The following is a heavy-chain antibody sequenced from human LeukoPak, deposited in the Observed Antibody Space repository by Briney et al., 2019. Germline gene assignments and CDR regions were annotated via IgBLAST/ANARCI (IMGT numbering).Heavy chain of an antibody. CDR1: GYTFTSYP. D-gene: IGHD2-21*02. V-gene: IGHV1-18*01. CDR3: AKVAITVVTVGHFDY. CDR2: ITTYNGNT. Sequence: ASVKVSCKTSGYTFTSYPLTWVRQAPAQGLEWMGWITTYNGNTNYAQKLQGRVTITTDASTSKAYMDLRGLRSDDTAVYFCAKVAITVVTVGHFDYWGLGALVTVSS. J-gene: IGHJ4*02.